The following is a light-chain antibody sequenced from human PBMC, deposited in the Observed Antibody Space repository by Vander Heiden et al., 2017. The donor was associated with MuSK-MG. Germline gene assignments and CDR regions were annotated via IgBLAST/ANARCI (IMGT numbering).Light chain of an antibody. V-gene: IGKV3-20*01. CDR3: QHECYSFIT. CDR1: QYVASIY. Sequence: IVLTQSPDNLWPSPGETATFFFSASQYVASIYVASYQHKPGQTPTLLIYGSVYRATGTPASFSGGGAATEFTLIITRRVPPDFGVSYCQHECYSFITFGQGT. J-gene: IGKJ5*01. CDR2: GSV.